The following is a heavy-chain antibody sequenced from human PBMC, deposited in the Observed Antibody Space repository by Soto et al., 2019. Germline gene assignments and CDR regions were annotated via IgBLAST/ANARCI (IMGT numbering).Heavy chain of an antibody. V-gene: IGHV3-23*01. D-gene: IGHD2-2*02. J-gene: IGHJ5*02. Sequence: EVQLLESGGGLVQPGGSLRLSCAASGFTFSSYAMSWVRQAPGKGLEWVSAISGSGGSTYYADSVKGRFTISRDNSKNTLYLQMNSLRAEDTAVYYCAMDCSSTSCYNGNWFDPWGQGTLVTVSS. CDR3: AMDCSSTSCYNGNWFDP. CDR2: ISGSGGST. CDR1: GFTFSSYA.